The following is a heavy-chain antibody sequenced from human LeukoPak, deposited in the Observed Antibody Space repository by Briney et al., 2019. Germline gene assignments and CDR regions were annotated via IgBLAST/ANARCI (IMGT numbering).Heavy chain of an antibody. CDR2: ISGGGGST. CDR1: GFTFSSYA. Sequence: GGSLRPSCAASGFTFSSYAMSWVRQAPGKGLEWVSAISGGGGSTYYADSVKGRFTISRDNSKNTLYLQMNSLRAEDTAVYYCAKAVVRGVIPINAFDYGGQGTLVTVSA. V-gene: IGHV3-23*01. J-gene: IGHJ4*02. D-gene: IGHD3-10*01. CDR3: AKAVVRGVIPINAFDY.